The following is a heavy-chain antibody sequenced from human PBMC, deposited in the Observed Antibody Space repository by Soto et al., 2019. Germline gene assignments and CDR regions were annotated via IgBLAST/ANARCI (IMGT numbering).Heavy chain of an antibody. V-gene: IGHV3-21*01. CDR3: AREGVYCSGGSCYSPHDY. J-gene: IGHJ4*02. D-gene: IGHD2-15*01. CDR1: GFTFSGYS. CDR2: ISSSSSYI. Sequence: GGSLRLSCAASGFTFSGYSMNWVRQAPGKGLEWVSSISSSSSYIYYADSVKGRFTISRDNAKNSLYLQMNSLRAEDTAVYYCAREGVYCSGGSCYSPHDYWGQGTLVTVSS.